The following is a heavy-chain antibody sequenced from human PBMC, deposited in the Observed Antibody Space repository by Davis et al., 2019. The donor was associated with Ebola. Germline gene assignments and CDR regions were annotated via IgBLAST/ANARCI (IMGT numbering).Heavy chain of an antibody. Sequence: SETLSLTCTVSGGSIDSGGYYWSWIRQRPGKGLEWIGYIFYSGSTYYNPSPKSRVTISVDTSKNQFSLSLRSVTAADTAVYHCARRAGFQHYYGMDVWGKGTTVTVSS. J-gene: IGHJ6*04. D-gene: IGHD2-2*01. V-gene: IGHV4-31*03. CDR2: IFYSGST. CDR3: ARRAGFQHYYGMDV. CDR1: GGSIDSGGYY.